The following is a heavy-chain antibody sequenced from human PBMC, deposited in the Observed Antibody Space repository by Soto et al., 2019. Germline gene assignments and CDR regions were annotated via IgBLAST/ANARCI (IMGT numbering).Heavy chain of an antibody. CDR3: ARGRLVVVAGAFFDY. CDR2: ISSNGGST. D-gene: IGHD2-15*01. J-gene: IGHJ4*02. CDR1: GFTFSSYA. V-gene: IGHV3-64*01. Sequence: GGSLRLSCAASGFTFSSYAMHWVRQAPGKGLEYVSAISSNGGSTYYANSVKGRFTISRDNSKNTLYLQMGSLRAEDMAVYYCARGRLVVVAGAFFDYWGQGTLVTVSS.